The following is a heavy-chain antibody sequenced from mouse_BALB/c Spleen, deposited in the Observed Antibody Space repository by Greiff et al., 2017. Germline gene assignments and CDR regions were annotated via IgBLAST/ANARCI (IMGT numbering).Heavy chain of an antibody. CDR3: ARDEGYRSYAMDY. V-gene: IGHV2-2*02. Sequence: VKLVESGPGLVQPSQSLSITCTVSGFSLTSYGVHWVRQSPGKGLEWLGVIWSGGSTDYNAAFISRLSISKDNSKSQVFFKMNSLQANDTAIYYCARDEGYRSYAMDYWGQGTSVTVSS. D-gene: IGHD2-14*01. CDR1: GFSLTSYG. J-gene: IGHJ4*01. CDR2: IWSGGST.